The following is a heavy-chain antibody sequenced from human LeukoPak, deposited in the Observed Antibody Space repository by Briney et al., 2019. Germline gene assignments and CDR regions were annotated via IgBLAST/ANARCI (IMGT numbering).Heavy chain of an antibody. CDR3: ASSIMVRGVLGWFDP. D-gene: IGHD3-10*01. J-gene: IGHJ5*02. CDR1: GYTFTSYG. CDR2: ISAYNGNT. V-gene: IGHV1-18*01. Sequence: ASVKVSCKASGYTFTSYGISWVRQAPGQGLEWMGWISAYNGNTNYAQKLQGRVTMTTDTSTSTAYMELRSLRSDDTAVYYCASSIMVRGVLGWFDPWGQGTLVTVSS.